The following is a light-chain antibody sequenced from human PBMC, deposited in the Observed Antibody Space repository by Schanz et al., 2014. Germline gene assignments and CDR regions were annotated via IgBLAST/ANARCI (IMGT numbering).Light chain of an antibody. CDR2: AAS. CDR1: QSVSSY. Sequence: EIVLTQSPATLSLSPGERATLSCRASQSVSSYLAWYQQKPGQAPRLLIYAASTRATGIPARFSGSGSGPEFTLTISSLQSEDFAVYYCQQYLNWPITFGQGTRLEIK. V-gene: IGKV3-15*01. J-gene: IGKJ5*01. CDR3: QQYLNWPIT.